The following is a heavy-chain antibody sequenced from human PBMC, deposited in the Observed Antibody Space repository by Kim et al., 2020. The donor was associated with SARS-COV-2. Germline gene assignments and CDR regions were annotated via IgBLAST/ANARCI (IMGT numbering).Heavy chain of an antibody. CDR3: ARDSRYSGSFGYDY. Sequence: NPSLKSRVTISVDTSKNQFSLKLSSVTAADTAVYYCARDSRYSGSFGYDYWGQGTLVTVSS. V-gene: IGHV4-59*01. D-gene: IGHD1-26*01. J-gene: IGHJ4*02.